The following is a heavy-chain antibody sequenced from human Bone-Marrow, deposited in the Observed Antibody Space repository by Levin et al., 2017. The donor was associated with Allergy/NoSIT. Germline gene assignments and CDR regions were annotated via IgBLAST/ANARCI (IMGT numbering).Heavy chain of an antibody. CDR3: ARLDGYYFDY. Sequence: NASETLSLTCTVSGGSISSAGYHWIWIRQSPGKGLEWIGYISYRGTTYYNPSLKSRLTMSLDTSEQRFSLNLNSVTAADTAIYYCARLDGYYFDYWGQGTLVTVSS. CDR1: GGSISSAGYH. D-gene: IGHD3-9*01. CDR2: ISYRGTT. V-gene: IGHV4-31*03. J-gene: IGHJ4*02.